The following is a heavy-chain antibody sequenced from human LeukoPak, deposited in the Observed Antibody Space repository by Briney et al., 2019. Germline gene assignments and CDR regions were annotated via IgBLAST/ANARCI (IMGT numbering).Heavy chain of an antibody. V-gene: IGHV4-39*01. D-gene: IGHD6-19*01. CDR2: IYYSGST. Sequence: SETLSLTCTVSGGSISTDASYWAWIRQPPGKGREWIGSIYYSGSTYYSSSLKSRVTLSVDTSKNQFSLKMSSVTAADTAVFYCARLFSRGWEYHFGLDVWGQGTTVTVS. J-gene: IGHJ6*02. CDR3: ARLFSRGWEYHFGLDV. CDR1: GGSISTDASY.